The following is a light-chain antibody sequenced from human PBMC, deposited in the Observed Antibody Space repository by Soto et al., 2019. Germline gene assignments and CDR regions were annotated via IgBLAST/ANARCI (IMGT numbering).Light chain of an antibody. CDR3: QQYNNRRT. V-gene: IGKV3-15*01. CDR1: QSVSSD. J-gene: IGKJ2*01. Sequence: EIVMTQSPATLSVSPGERATLSCRASQSVSSDLAWYQQKPGQAPRLLIYGASTRATGIPARFSGSGSGTDFTLTISSLQSEDFAVYYCQQYNNRRTFGQGTQLEIK. CDR2: GAS.